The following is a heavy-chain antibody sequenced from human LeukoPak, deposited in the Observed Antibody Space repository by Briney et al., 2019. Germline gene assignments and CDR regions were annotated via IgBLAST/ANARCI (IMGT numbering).Heavy chain of an antibody. J-gene: IGHJ1*01. V-gene: IGHV4-34*01. CDR1: GGSFSGYY. D-gene: IGHD6-13*01. CDR2: INHSGST. CDR3: ARPDAPWYSSLGEYFQH. Sequence: SETLSLTCAVYGGSFSGYYWSWIRQPPGKGLEWIGEINHSGSTNYNPSLKSRVTISVDTSKNQFSLKLSSVTAADTAVYYCARPDAPWYSSLGEYFQHWGQGTLVTVSS.